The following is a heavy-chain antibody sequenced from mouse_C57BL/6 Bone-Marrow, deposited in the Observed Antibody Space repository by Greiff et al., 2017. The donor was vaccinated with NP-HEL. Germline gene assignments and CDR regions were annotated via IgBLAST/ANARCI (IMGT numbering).Heavy chain of an antibody. D-gene: IGHD1-1*01. Sequence: EVQLQESGPELVKPGASVKISCKASGYSFTDYNMNWVKQSNGKSLEWIGVINPNYGTTSYNQKFKGKATLTVDQSSSTAYMQLNSLTSEDSAVYYCARSRFITTVDYAMDYWGQGTSVTVSS. CDR2: INPNYGTT. V-gene: IGHV1-39*01. J-gene: IGHJ4*01. CDR1: GYSFTDYN. CDR3: ARSRFITTVDYAMDY.